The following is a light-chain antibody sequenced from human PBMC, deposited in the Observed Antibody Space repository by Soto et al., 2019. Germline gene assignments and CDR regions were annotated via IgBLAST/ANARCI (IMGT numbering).Light chain of an antibody. V-gene: IGKV3-15*01. J-gene: IGKJ1*01. CDR3: QQYNNWPPTWT. CDR2: GAS. Sequence: EIFLTQSPCTLSLSPGGIATLSRRDIQSVSNNYLAWYQQKPGQAPRLLIYGASTRATGIPARFSGSGSGTEFTLTISSLQSEDFAVYYCQQYNNWPPTWTFGQGTKVDIK. CDR1: QSVSNN.